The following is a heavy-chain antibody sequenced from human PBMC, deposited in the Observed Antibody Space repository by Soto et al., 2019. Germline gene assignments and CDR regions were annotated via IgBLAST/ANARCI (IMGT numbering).Heavy chain of an antibody. CDR2: ISASGGTT. V-gene: IGHV3-23*01. Sequence: PGGSLRHACASSGFTFSTYGMSWGRQAPGMGLEWVSGISASGGTTKYGDAVKGRFTISRDNSKNTLFLQMNSLRAEDTAVYYGAKALGDYHHSVMYVWSRGTSVIVAS. D-gene: IGHD3-16*02. CDR1: GFTFSTYG. J-gene: IGHJ6*02. CDR3: AKALGDYHHSVMYV.